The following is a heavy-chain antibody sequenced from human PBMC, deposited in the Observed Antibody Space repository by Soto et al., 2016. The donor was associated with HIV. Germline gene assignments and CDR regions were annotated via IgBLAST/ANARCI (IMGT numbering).Heavy chain of an antibody. CDR1: GFTFSSYA. CDR3: ASPRRETILXIVLVSRYY. D-gene: IGHD1-26*01. V-gene: IGHV3-23*01. J-gene: IGHJ6*01. CDR2: ISGSGDST. Sequence: QLLESGGGLVQPGGSLRVSCAASGFTFSSYAMSWVRQSPGKGLEWVSAISGSGDSTYYADSVKGRFIISRDNSKNTLSMQMNSLRAEDTAVYYCASPRRETILXIVLVSRYY.